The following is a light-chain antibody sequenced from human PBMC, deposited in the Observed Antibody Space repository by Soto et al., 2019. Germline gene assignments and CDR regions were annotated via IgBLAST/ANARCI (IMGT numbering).Light chain of an antibody. J-gene: IGLJ1*01. CDR2: SNN. CDR1: SSNIGSNT. V-gene: IGLV1-44*01. Sequence: QSVLTQPPSASGTPGQRVTITCSGSSSNIGSNTVNWCQQLPGTAPKLLIYSNNQRPSGVPDRFSGSKSGNTASLTISGLQAEDEADYYCSSYTSTSTRVFGTRTKVTVL. CDR3: SSYTSTSTRV.